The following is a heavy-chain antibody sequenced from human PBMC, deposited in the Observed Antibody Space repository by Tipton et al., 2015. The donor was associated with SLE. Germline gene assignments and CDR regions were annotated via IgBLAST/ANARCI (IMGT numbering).Heavy chain of an antibody. CDR1: GFTFSSYW. D-gene: IGHD2/OR15-2a*01. V-gene: IGHV3-74*03. J-gene: IGHJ6*02. CDR3: GTTTTDCGMDV. CDR2: IYSDGSST. Sequence: SLRLSCAASGFTFSSYWMHWVRQAPGKGLVWVSRIYSDGSSTKYTDSVKGRFTISRDNAKNTLYLQMNSLRAEDTAVYYCGTTTTDCGMDVWGQGTTVTVSS.